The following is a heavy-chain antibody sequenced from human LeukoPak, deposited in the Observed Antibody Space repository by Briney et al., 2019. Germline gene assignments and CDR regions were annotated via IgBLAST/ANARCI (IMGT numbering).Heavy chain of an antibody. Sequence: ASVKVSCKASGYTFTGYYMHWVRQAPGQGLEWMGWMNPNSGNTGYAQKFQGRVTITRNTSISTAYMELSSLRSEDTAVYYCARVGVGSYPFDYWGQGTLVTVSS. D-gene: IGHD1-26*01. CDR1: GYTFTGYY. CDR2: MNPNSGNT. J-gene: IGHJ4*02. CDR3: ARVGVGSYPFDY. V-gene: IGHV1-8*03.